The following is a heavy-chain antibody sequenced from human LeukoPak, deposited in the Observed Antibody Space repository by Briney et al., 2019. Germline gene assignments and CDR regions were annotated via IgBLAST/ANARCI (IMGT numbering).Heavy chain of an antibody. J-gene: IGHJ4*02. D-gene: IGHD5-12*01. CDR1: GYTLTSYG. V-gene: IGHV1-18*01. CDR2: ISAYNGNT. Sequence: ASVKVSCKASGYTLTSYGISWVRQAPGQGLEWMGWISAYNGNTNYAQKLQGRVTMTTDTSTSTAYMELRSLRSDDTAVYYCARVGVVATINNGFDYWGQGTLVTVSS. CDR3: ARVGVVATINNGFDY.